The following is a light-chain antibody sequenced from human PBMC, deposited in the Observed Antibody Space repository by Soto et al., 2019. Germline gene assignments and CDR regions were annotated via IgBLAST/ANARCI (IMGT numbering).Light chain of an antibody. CDR2: DSS. Sequence: ELVLTQSPATLSLSPGEGATLSCRASKSVSSFLAWYHQKHGQAPRLRIYDSSNMATGIPARFSGSGSGPALTFNISRLGPEDVAVFHCQHRPYWPLRTFGPGTIVYIK. CDR1: KSVSSF. J-gene: IGKJ3*01. V-gene: IGKV3-11*01. CDR3: QHRPYWPLRT.